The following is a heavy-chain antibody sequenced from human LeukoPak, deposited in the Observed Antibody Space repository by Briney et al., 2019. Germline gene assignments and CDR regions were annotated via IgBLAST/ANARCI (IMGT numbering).Heavy chain of an antibody. CDR3: ARQYYYDSSGYYIPGGYYYYYMDV. CDR1: GGSISSSSYY. CDR2: IYYSGST. D-gene: IGHD3-22*01. Sequence: SETLSLTCTVSGGSISSSSYYWGWIRQPPGKGLEWIGSIYYSGSTYYNPSLKSRVTISVDTSKNQLSLKLSSVTAADTAVYYCARQYYYDSSGYYIPGGYYYYYMDVWGKGTTVTVSS. J-gene: IGHJ6*03. V-gene: IGHV4-39*07.